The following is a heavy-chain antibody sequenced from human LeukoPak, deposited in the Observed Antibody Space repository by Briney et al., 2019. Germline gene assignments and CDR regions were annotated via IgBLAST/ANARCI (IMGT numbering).Heavy chain of an antibody. CDR1: GFTVSSNY. V-gene: IGHV3-66*01. CDR3: ARDRGYYGSGSYYNSKADYYYSMDV. D-gene: IGHD3-10*01. CDR2: IYSGGST. J-gene: IGHJ6*02. Sequence: GGSLRLSCAASGFTVSSNYMSWVRQAPGKGLEWVSVIYSGGSTYYADSVKGRFTISRDNSKNTLYLQMNSLRAEDTAVYYCARDRGYYGSGSYYNSKADYYYSMDVWGQGTTVTVSS.